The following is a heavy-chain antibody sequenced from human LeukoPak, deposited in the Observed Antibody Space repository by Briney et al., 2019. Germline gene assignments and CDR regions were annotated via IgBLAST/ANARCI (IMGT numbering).Heavy chain of an antibody. Sequence: ASVKVSCKASGGTFSSYAISWVRQAPGQGLEWMGGIIPIFGTANYAQKFQGRVTITADESTSTDYMELSSLRSEDTAVYYCARDNPSGSYFDYWGQGTLVTVSS. V-gene: IGHV1-69*13. CDR1: GGTFSSYA. D-gene: IGHD1-26*01. CDR2: IIPIFGTA. CDR3: ARDNPSGSYFDY. J-gene: IGHJ4*02.